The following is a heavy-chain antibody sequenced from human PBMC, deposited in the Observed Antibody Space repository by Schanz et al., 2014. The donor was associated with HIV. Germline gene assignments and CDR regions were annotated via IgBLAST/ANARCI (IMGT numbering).Heavy chain of an antibody. CDR2: IWNDGSNT. CDR3: ARDRLYPGNGMDV. V-gene: IGHV3-33*01. D-gene: IGHD2-2*02. CDR1: GFTFRDYG. J-gene: IGHJ6*02. Sequence: QGQLVESGGGVVQPGRALGLSWAASGFTFRDYGMHLGRPAQGKGLGWGAVIWNDGSNTFYADSVKGRFTISRDNSKKTVFLQMNNLRAEDTAVYYCARDRLYPGNGMDVWGQGTTVTVSS.